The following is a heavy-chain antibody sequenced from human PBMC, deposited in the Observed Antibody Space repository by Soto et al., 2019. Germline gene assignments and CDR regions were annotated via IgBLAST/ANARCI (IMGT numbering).Heavy chain of an antibody. CDR2: MNPNSGNT. CDR1: GYTFTSYD. CDR3: ARGGTVVTPDKYCYYGMDV. Sequence: QVQLVQSGAEVKKPGASVKVSCKASGYTFTSYDINWVRQATGQGLEWMGWMNPNSGNTGYAQKFQGRVTMTRKTSISTAYMELRSLRSEDTAVYDCARGGTVVTPDKYCYYGMDVWGQGTTVTVSS. V-gene: IGHV1-8*01. J-gene: IGHJ6*02. D-gene: IGHD2-15*01.